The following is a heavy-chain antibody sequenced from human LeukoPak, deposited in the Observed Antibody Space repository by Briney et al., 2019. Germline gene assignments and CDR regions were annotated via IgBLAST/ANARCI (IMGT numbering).Heavy chain of an antibody. CDR1: GYTFTSYD. D-gene: IGHD3-22*01. CDR3: ARGYYYDSSGYYYVGFDY. CDR2: MNPTSGNT. Sequence: ASVKVSCKASGYTFTSYDINWVRQATGQGLEWMGWMNPTSGNTGYAQKFQGRVTMTRNTSISTAYMELSSLRSEDTAVYYCARGYYYDSSGYYYVGFDYWGQGTLVTVSS. V-gene: IGHV1-8*01. J-gene: IGHJ4*02.